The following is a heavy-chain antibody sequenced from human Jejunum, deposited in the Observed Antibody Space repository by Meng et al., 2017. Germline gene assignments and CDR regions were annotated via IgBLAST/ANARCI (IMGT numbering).Heavy chain of an antibody. J-gene: IGHJ4*02. CDR1: GGSTISSGYY. V-gene: IGHV4-39*01. CDR2: IYYSGST. CDR3: ARHFLTMSKDYFDY. Sequence: QVQLQESGPGLVKPSETLSLTCTVSGGSTISSGYYWGWIRQPPGKGLEWMGSIYYSGSTYYNSPLKSRVTIFADTSKNQFSLKLRSVTAADTAIYYCARHFLTMSKDYFDYWGQGTLVTVSS. D-gene: IGHD2/OR15-2a*01.